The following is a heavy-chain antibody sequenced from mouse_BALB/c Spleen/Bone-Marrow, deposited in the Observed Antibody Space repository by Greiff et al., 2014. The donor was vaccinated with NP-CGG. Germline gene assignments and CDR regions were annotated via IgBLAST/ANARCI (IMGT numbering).Heavy chain of an antibody. CDR1: GYTFSSYW. CDR2: ILPGSGST. J-gene: IGHJ1*01. CDR3: ARGGVRGGYWYFDV. V-gene: IGHV1-9*01. D-gene: IGHD2-14*01. Sequence: QVQLQQSGAELMKPGASVKISCKATGYTFSSYWIEWVKQRPGHGLEWIGEILPGSGSTNYNEKFKGKATFTADTSSNTAYMQLSSVTSEDSAFYYCARGGVRGGYWYFDVWGAGTTVTVSS.